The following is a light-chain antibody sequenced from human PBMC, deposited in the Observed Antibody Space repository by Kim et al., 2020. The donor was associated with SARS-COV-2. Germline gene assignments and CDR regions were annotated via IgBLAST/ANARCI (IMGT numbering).Light chain of an antibody. J-gene: IGKJ2*01. Sequence: SASVGDRVTITFRAIQCISNYLAWYQQKPSKVPKFLIYAASTLQSGVPSRFSGSGSGTHFTLPISRLQPEDVATYYCPQYYSAPYTFGQVTKLEIK. V-gene: IGKV1-27*01. CDR3: PQYYSAPYT. CDR1: QCISNY. CDR2: AAS.